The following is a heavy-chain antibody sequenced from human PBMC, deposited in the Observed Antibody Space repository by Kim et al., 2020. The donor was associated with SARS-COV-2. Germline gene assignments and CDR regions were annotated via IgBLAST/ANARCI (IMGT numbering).Heavy chain of an antibody. J-gene: IGHJ3*01. CDR3: GKAAFRYSGAKDALDL. Sequence: GGSLRLSCVASGFTFGDYAIHWVRQVPGKGLEWVAGISWNGVSIGYGDSVKGRFTISRDNAKNSLYIQMNSLKPEDTAYYYCGKAAFRYSGAKDALDLGSQGTSVTLST. CDR2: ISWNGVSI. CDR1: GFTFGDYA. D-gene: IGHD3-9*01. V-gene: IGHV3-9*01.